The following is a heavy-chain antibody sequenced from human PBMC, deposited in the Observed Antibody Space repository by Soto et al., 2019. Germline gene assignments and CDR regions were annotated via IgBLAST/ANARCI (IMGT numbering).Heavy chain of an antibody. J-gene: IGHJ5*02. D-gene: IGHD4-4*01. CDR3: ARTLQRIKTGFDP. CDR1: GGSISSGGYY. Sequence: SETLSLTCTFSGGSISSGGYYWSWIRQLPGKGLEWIGYIYYSGSTSYYPSLKSRVSISVDTSKNQFSLKLSSVTAADTAVYYCARTLQRIKTGFDPWGQGNMVTVSS. V-gene: IGHV4-31*03. CDR2: IYYSGST.